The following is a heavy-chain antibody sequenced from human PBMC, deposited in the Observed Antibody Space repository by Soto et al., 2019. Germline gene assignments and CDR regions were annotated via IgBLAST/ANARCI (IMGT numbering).Heavy chain of an antibody. Sequence: ASVKVSCKASGYTFTSYGISWVRQAPGQGLEWMGWISAYNGNTNYAQKLQGRVTMTTDTSTSTAYMELRSLRSDDTAVYYCARVVHYGDYSLGWFDPWGQGTLVTVSS. CDR3: ARVVHYGDYSLGWFDP. J-gene: IGHJ5*02. D-gene: IGHD4-17*01. CDR1: GYTFTSYG. CDR2: ISAYNGNT. V-gene: IGHV1-18*01.